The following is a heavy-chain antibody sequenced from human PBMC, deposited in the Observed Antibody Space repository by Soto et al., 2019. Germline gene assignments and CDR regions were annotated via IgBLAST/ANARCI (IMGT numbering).Heavy chain of an antibody. J-gene: IGHJ5*02. Sequence: GWSLRLSCAASGFTFDDYAMHWVRQAPGKGLEWVSGISWNSGSIGYADSVKGRFTISRDNAKNSLYLQMNSLRAEDTALYYCAGSGSYYLYNWFDPWGQGTLVTVSS. D-gene: IGHD3-10*01. CDR3: AGSGSYYLYNWFDP. CDR2: ISWNSGSI. V-gene: IGHV3-9*01. CDR1: GFTFDDYA.